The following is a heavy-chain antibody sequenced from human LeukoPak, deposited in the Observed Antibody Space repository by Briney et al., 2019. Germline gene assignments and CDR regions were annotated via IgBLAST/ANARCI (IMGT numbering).Heavy chain of an antibody. CDR1: GFTFSNYW. V-gene: IGHV3-30*03. Sequence: GGSLRLSCEASGFTFSNYWMHWVRQAPGEGLEWVAVISFDGSNKYYGDSLKGRFTISRDNSKNTLYLQMNSLRGEDMAIYYCARDFGWLSGFDYWGQGTLVTVSS. CDR2: ISFDGSNK. D-gene: IGHD3-9*01. CDR3: ARDFGWLSGFDY. J-gene: IGHJ4*02.